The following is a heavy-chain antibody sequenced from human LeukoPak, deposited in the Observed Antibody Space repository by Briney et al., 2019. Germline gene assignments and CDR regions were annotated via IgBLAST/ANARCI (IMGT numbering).Heavy chain of an antibody. D-gene: IGHD6-19*01. J-gene: IGHJ4*02. Sequence: GRSLRLSCAASGFTFSSYAMHWVRQAPGKGLEWVAVMSHDGSNKYYGDAVKGRFTISRDNSKNTLYLQMNSPRAEDTAVYYCAKLDSSGWSRPFDYWGQGTLVTVSS. V-gene: IGHV3-30*18. CDR3: AKLDSSGWSRPFDY. CDR1: GFTFSSYA. CDR2: MSHDGSNK.